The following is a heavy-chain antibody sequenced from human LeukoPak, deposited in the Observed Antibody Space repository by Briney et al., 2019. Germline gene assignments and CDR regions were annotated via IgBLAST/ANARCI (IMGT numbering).Heavy chain of an antibody. CDR1: GGSISSYY. CDR2: IYYSGST. V-gene: IGHV4-59*01. CDR3: ARDINYYDSSGYYFRGRAFDI. D-gene: IGHD3-22*01. J-gene: IGHJ3*02. Sequence: SETLSLTCTVSGGSISSYYWSWIRQPPGKGLEWIGYIYYSGSTNYNPSLKSRVTISVDTSKNQFSLKLSSVTAADTAVYYCARDINYYDSSGYYFRGRAFDIWGQGTMVTVSS.